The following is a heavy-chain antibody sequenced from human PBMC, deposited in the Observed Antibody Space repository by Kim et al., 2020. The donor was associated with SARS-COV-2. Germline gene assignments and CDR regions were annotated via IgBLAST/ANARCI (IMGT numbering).Heavy chain of an antibody. CDR3: AKDAPAYYYDSSGPYHY. Sequence: GGSLRLSCAASGFTFSSYAMSWVRQAPGKGLEWVSAISGSGGSTYYADSVKGRFTISRDNSKNTLYLQMNSLRAEDTAVYYCAKDAPAYYYDSSGPYHYWGQGTLVTVSS. CDR2: ISGSGGST. D-gene: IGHD3-22*01. CDR1: GFTFSSYA. V-gene: IGHV3-23*01. J-gene: IGHJ4*02.